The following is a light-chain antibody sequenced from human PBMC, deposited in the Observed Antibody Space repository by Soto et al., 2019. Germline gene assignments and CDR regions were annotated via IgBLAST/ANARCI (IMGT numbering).Light chain of an antibody. V-gene: IGKV1-8*01. J-gene: IGKJ1*01. CDR2: AAS. CDR3: QQYDSYPRT. Sequence: AIRMTQSPSSLSASTGDRVTITCRASQGISSYLAWYQQKPGKAPKLLIYAASTVQSGVPSRFSGSGSGTDFNLTVSCLQSEYFATYYCQQYDSYPRTCGQGTKVEIK. CDR1: QGISSY.